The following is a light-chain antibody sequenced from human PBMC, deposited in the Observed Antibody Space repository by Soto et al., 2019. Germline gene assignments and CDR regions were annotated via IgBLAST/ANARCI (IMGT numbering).Light chain of an antibody. V-gene: IGLV2-14*01. CDR2: EVS. CDR1: SSDVGTYNH. J-gene: IGLJ1*01. CDR3: CSFTTSSTLV. Sequence: QSVLTQPASVSGSPGQSITISCTGTSSDVGTYNHVSWYQQHPGKAPQLIIYEVSNRPSVLSNRFSASKSGNTASLTISGLQAEDEADYYCCSFTTSSTLVFGTGTKLTVL.